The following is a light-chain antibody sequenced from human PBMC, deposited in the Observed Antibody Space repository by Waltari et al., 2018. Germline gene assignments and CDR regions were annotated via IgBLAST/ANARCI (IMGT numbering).Light chain of an antibody. J-gene: IGLJ7*01. CDR3: GTWDSSLSGAV. CDR1: SSTIGHNY. CDR2: ENS. Sequence: QSVLTQPPSVSAAPGQRVTISCSVRSSTIGHNYVSWYRQFPGTAPKLLIYENSERPSGIPGRFSGSKSGTSATLDITGLQAGDEADYYCGTWDSSLSGAVFGGGTHLTVL. V-gene: IGLV1-51*02.